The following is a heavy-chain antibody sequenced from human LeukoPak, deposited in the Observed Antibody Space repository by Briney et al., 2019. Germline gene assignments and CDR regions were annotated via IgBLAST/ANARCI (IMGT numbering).Heavy chain of an antibody. V-gene: IGHV3-23*01. CDR2: ISGSGGST. CDR1: RFTFSSYG. Sequence: GGSLRLSCAASRFTFSSYGMHWVRQAPGKGLEWVSAISGSGGSTYYADSVKGRFTISRDNSKNTLYLQMNSLRAEDTAVYYCAKEGPTRWLSTSDYWGQGTLVTVPS. J-gene: IGHJ4*02. CDR3: AKEGPTRWLSTSDY. D-gene: IGHD6-19*01.